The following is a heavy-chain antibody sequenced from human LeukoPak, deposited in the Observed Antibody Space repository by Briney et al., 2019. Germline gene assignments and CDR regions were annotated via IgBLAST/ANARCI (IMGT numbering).Heavy chain of an antibody. Sequence: PSETLSLTCAVYGGSFSGYYWSWIRQPPGKGLEWIGEINHSGSTNYNPSLKSRVTISVDTSKNQFSLKLSSVTAADTAVYYCARVFGTPPPGGMVGFDYWGQGTLVTVSS. CDR2: INHSGST. D-gene: IGHD1-26*01. V-gene: IGHV4-34*01. CDR1: GGSFSGYY. CDR3: ARVFGTPPPGGMVGFDY. J-gene: IGHJ4*02.